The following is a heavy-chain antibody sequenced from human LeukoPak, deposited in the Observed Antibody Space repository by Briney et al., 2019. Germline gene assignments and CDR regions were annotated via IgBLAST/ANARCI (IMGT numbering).Heavy chain of an antibody. CDR2: INHSGST. Sequence: SETLSLTCAVYGGSFSGYYWSWIRQPPGKGLEWIGEINHSGSTNYNPSLKSRVTISVDTSKNQFSLKLSSVTAADTAVYYCAKDGGAALYYYYYMDVWGKGTTVTISS. V-gene: IGHV4-34*01. D-gene: IGHD2-15*01. CDR3: AKDGGAALYYYYYMDV. J-gene: IGHJ6*03. CDR1: GGSFSGYY.